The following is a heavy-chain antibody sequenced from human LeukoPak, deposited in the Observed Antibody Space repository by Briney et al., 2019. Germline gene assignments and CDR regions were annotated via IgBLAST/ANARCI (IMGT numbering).Heavy chain of an antibody. CDR2: INPNNGGT. D-gene: IGHD3-10*01. CDR1: GYTFTVYY. Sequence: ASVKVPCRASGYTFTVYYLLWVRQAPGQGLVGWGSINPNNGGTNYAQRFQGGVTLNRHKSISTAYMELGSLRSEDPAVYYCARVRDSSGSYFPYWGQGTLVTVSS. V-gene: IGHV1-2*02. J-gene: IGHJ4*02. CDR3: ARVRDSSGSYFPY.